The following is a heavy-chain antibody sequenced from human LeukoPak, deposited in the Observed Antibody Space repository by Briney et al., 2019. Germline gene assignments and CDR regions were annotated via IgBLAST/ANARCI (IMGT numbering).Heavy chain of an antibody. CDR2: IYSSGST. V-gene: IGHV4-39*07. CDR3: ARADCSGGSCYVGGVAAFDI. CDR1: GGSISSSSYY. J-gene: IGHJ3*02. D-gene: IGHD2-15*01. Sequence: SETESLICTVSGGSISSSSYYWGWIRQPPGKGLEWIGSIYSSGSTYYNPSLKSRVTISVDTSKNQFSLKLSSVTAADTAVYYCARADCSGGSCYVGGVAAFDIWGQGTMVTVSS.